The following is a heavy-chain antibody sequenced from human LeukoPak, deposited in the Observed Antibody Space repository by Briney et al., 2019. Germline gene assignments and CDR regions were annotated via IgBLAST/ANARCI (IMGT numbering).Heavy chain of an antibody. J-gene: IGHJ4*02. CDR2: IYYSGST. V-gene: IGHV4-39*01. CDR1: GGSIRSSSYY. D-gene: IGHD6-13*01. Sequence: SETLSLTCTVSGGSIRSSSYYWGWIRQPPGKGLEWIGSIYYSGSTYYNPSLKSRVTISVDTSKNQFSLKLSSVTAADTAVYYCARHLIAAATREPYYFDYWGQGTLVTVSS. CDR3: ARHLIAAATREPYYFDY.